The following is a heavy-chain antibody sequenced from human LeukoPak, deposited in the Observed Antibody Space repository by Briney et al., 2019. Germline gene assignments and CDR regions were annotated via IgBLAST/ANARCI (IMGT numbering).Heavy chain of an antibody. D-gene: IGHD4-17*01. CDR2: ISYDGSNK. CDR1: GFTFSSYA. V-gene: IGHV3-30-3*01. Sequence: GRSLRLSCAASGFTFSSYAMHWVRQAPGKGLEGVAVISYDGSNKYYADSVKGRFTISRDNSKNTLYLQMNSLRAEDTAVYYCAREVYGDYGGFDYWGQGTLVTVSS. J-gene: IGHJ4*02. CDR3: AREVYGDYGGFDY.